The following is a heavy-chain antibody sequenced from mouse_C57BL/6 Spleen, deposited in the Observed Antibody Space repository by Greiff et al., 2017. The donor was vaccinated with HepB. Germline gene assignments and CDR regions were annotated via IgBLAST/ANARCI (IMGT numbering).Heavy chain of an antibody. CDR1: GYTFTSYG. J-gene: IGHJ4*01. D-gene: IGHD1-1*01. CDR3: APSYGSSYGAAMDY. Sequence: VQLQQSGAELARPGASVKLSCKASGYTFTSYGISWVKQRTGQGLEWIGEIYPRSGNTYYNEKFKGKATLTADKSSSTAYMELRSLTSEDSAVYFCAPSYGSSYGAAMDYWGQGTSVTVSS. V-gene: IGHV1-81*01. CDR2: IYPRSGNT.